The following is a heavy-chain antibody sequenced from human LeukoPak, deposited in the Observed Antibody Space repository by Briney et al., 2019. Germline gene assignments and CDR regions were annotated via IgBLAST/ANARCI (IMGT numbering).Heavy chain of an antibody. CDR2: ISSNGGST. Sequence: GGSLRLSCAASGFTFSSYAMRWVRQAPGKGLEYVSAISSNGGSTYYANSVKGRFTISRDNSKNTLYLQMGSLRAEDMAVYYCARGSGYDFWSGYYQPVDYWGQGTLVTVSS. D-gene: IGHD3-3*01. CDR3: ARGSGYDFWSGYYQPVDY. J-gene: IGHJ4*02. CDR1: GFTFSSYA. V-gene: IGHV3-64*01.